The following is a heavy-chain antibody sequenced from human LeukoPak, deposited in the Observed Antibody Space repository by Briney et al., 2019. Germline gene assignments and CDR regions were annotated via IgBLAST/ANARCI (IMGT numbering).Heavy chain of an antibody. V-gene: IGHV4-59*01. J-gene: IGHJ5*02. D-gene: IGHD1-26*01. Sequence: PSETLSLTCTVSGGSISTYYWSWIRQPPGKGLEWIGYIYYTGSTSYNPSLKSRVTMSLDASKNQSSLELNSVTPADTAVYYCARGGNYWPQWWFDPWGRGTLVSVSS. CDR3: ARGGNYWPQWWFDP. CDR1: GGSISTYY. CDR2: IYYTGST.